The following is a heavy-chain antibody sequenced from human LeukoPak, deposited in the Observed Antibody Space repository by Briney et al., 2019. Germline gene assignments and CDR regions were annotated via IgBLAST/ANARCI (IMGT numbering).Heavy chain of an antibody. CDR2: IIPIFGTA. D-gene: IGHD6-13*01. CDR3: AREDSSSWYDAFDI. CDR1: GGTFSSYA. Sequence: ASVKVSCKASGGTFSSYAISWVRQAPGQGLEWMGGIIPIFGTANYAQKFQGRVTITADGSTSTAYMELSSLRSEDTAVYYCAREDSSSWYDAFDIWGQGTMVTVSS. V-gene: IGHV1-69*13. J-gene: IGHJ3*02.